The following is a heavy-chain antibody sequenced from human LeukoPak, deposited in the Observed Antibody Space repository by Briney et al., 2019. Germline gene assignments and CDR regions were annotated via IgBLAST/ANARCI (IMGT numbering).Heavy chain of an antibody. CDR1: GFTVSSTH. D-gene: IGHD4-17*01. V-gene: IGHV3-53*01. Sequence: PGGSLRLSCAASGFTVSSTHMSWVRQAPGKGLEWVSVRYSGGSTYYADSVKGRFTISRDNSKNTLYLQMDSLRAEDTAVYYCARETTVTHPYYFDLWGRGTLVTVSS. J-gene: IGHJ2*01. CDR2: RYSGGST. CDR3: ARETTVTHPYYFDL.